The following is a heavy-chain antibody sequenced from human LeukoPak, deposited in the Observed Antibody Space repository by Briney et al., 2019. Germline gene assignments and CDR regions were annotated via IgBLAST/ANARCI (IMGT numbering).Heavy chain of an antibody. CDR3: ASSTTLLNMVTTR. CDR1: GWSFSGYY. V-gene: IGHV4-34*01. D-gene: IGHD4-17*01. CDR2: INHSGST. Sequence: SETLSLTCAVDGWSFSGYYWSWIRQPAGKGREWIGEINHSGSTNYNPSLKSRVTISVDTSKNQFSLKLTSVTAADTAVYYCASSTTLLNMVTTRWGQGTLLSVSS. J-gene: IGHJ4*02.